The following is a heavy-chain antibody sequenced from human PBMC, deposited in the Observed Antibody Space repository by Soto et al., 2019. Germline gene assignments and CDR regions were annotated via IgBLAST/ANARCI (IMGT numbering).Heavy chain of an antibody. J-gene: IGHJ5*02. CDR3: ARVVKHFSGSGDTWFDP. Sequence: ASVKVSCKASGYIFANYAMQWVRQAPGQGLEWMGYINPGNGNTKYSQKFQGRLTIFRDTSANTVYMELSSLTSKDTAIYYCARVVKHFSGSGDTWFDPWGQGTLVTVSS. CDR2: INPGNGNT. CDR1: GYIFANYA. V-gene: IGHV1-3*01. D-gene: IGHD3-10*01.